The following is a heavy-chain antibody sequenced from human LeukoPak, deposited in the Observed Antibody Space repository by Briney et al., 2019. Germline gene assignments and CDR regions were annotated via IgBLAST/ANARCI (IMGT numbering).Heavy chain of an antibody. CDR2: INHSGSI. Sequence: PSETLSLTCAVYGGSFSGYYWSWIRQPPGKGLEWIGEINHSGSINYNPSLKSRVTISVDTSKNQFSLKLSSVTAADTAVYYCARGLKGRYCSSTSCYGGPLDYWGQGTLVTVSS. CDR3: ARGLKGRYCSSTSCYGGPLDY. J-gene: IGHJ4*02. D-gene: IGHD2-2*01. CDR1: GGSFSGYY. V-gene: IGHV4-34*01.